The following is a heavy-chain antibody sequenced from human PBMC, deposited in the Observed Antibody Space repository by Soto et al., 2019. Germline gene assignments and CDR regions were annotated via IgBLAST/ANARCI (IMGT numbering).Heavy chain of an antibody. CDR1: EFTLSNYG. J-gene: IGHJ6*02. CDR2: ISYHGSNQ. D-gene: IGHD6-19*01. CDR3: AKDILAVASYYYGMDV. V-gene: IGHV3-30*18. Sequence: GGSLRLSCVASEFTLSNYGMHWVRQAPGKGLEWVAVISYHGSNQEYADSVKGRFTISRDNSKNTLYLQMNSLRAEDTAVYYCAKDILAVASYYYGMDVWGQGTTVTVSS.